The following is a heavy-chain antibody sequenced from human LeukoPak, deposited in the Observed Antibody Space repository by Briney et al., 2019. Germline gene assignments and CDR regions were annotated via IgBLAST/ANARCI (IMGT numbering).Heavy chain of an antibody. D-gene: IGHD1-26*01. J-gene: IGHJ5*01. Sequence: GGSLRLSCAASGFTFSNYWMSWVRQAPGKGLEWLANINQDGSEIYYVDSVKGRFTISRDNGKNSLYLQINSLRADDTAVYYCARVRPGDADSWGQGTLVSVSS. CDR1: GFTFSNYW. V-gene: IGHV3-7*01. CDR2: INQDGSEI. CDR3: ARVRPGDADS.